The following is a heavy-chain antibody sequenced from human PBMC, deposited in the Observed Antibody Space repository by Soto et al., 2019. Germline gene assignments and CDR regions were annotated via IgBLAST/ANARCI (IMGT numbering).Heavy chain of an antibody. CDR1: GFTFSSYW. CDR2: INSDGTHT. J-gene: IGHJ4*02. V-gene: IGHV3-74*03. CDR3: AKATDILTGSLDY. Sequence: PGGSLRLSCAASGFTFSSYWMHWVRQVPGKGLVWVSHINSDGTHTTYADSVKGRFTISRDNAKNTLYLQMNSLRAEDTAVYYCAKATDILTGSLDYWGQGTLVTVSS. D-gene: IGHD3-9*01.